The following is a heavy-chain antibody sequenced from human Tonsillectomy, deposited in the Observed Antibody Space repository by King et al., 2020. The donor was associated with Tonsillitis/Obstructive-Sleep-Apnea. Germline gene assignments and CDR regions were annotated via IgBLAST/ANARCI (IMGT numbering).Heavy chain of an antibody. J-gene: IGHJ4*02. D-gene: IGHD3-16*01. CDR3: ARPKSFWGSDY. Sequence: VQLVESGGGLVKPGGSLRLSCAASGFTFSSYSMNWVRQAPGKGLEWVSSISSSSSYIYYADSVKGRFTISRDNAKNSLYLQMNSLRAEDPAVYYCARPKSFWGSDYWGQGTLVTVSS. CDR1: GFTFSSYS. CDR2: ISSSSSYI. V-gene: IGHV3-21*01.